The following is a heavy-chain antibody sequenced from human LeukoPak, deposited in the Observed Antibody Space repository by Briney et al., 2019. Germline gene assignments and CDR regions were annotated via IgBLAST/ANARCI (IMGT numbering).Heavy chain of an antibody. Sequence: GGSLRLSCAASGFTFSTYAMSWVRQAPGKGLEWVSALSGGGDITYYADSVKGRFTISRDNPKNTLYLQMSSLRADDTAIYYCARGRSNDWGQGTLVTVSS. CDR1: GFTFSTYA. V-gene: IGHV3-23*01. D-gene: IGHD4-17*01. J-gene: IGHJ4*02. CDR3: ARGRSND. CDR2: LSGGGDIT.